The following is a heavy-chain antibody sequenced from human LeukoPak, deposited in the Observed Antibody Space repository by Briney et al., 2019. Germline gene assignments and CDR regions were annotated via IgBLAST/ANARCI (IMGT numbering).Heavy chain of an antibody. CDR2: INPSDGST. CDR1: GYTFINDY. D-gene: IGHD2-2*01. J-gene: IGHJ4*02. Sequence: GASVKVSCKALGYTFINDYVHWVRQAPRQGFEWMGIINPSDGSTSYAQKLQDRVSMTRDMSTTTVYMEMSSLTPDDTAVYYCARGSRQLPEDRGQGTRVTVSS. V-gene: IGHV1-46*04. CDR3: ARGSRQLPED.